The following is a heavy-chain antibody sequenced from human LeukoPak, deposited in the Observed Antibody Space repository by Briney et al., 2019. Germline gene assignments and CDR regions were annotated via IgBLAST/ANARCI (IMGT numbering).Heavy chain of an antibody. Sequence: GGSLRLSCAASGFTFSSYAMSWVRQAPGKGLEWVSAISGSGGSTYYADSVKGRFTISRDNSKNTLYLQMNSLRADDTAVYYCSKAPYYVLPCFDYWGQGTLVTVSS. CDR2: ISGSGGST. CDR3: SKAPYYVLPCFDY. CDR1: GFTFSSYA. D-gene: IGHD3-10*02. J-gene: IGHJ4*02. V-gene: IGHV3-23*01.